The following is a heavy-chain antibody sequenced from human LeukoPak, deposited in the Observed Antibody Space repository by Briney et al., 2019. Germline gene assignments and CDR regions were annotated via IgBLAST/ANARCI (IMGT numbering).Heavy chain of an antibody. CDR2: ISGSGGST. CDR1: GFIFSSHG. J-gene: IGHJ4*02. Sequence: GGSLRLSCAASGFIFSSHGMNWVRQAPGKGLEWVSAISGSGGSTYYADSVKGRFTISRDNSKNTLYLQMNSLRAEDTAGYHCARDMRILDSWGQGTLVTVSS. D-gene: IGHD2-15*01. V-gene: IGHV3-23*01. CDR3: ARDMRILDS.